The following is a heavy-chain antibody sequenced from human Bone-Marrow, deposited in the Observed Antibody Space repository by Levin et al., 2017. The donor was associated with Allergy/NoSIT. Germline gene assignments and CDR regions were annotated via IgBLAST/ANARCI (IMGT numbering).Heavy chain of an antibody. Sequence: GGSLRLSCAASGFTFSNAWMSWVRQAPGKGLEWVGRIKSKTDGGTTDYAAPVKGRFTISRDDSKNTLYLQMNSLKTEDTAVYYCTTDLITMNERDAFDIWGQGTMVTVSS. J-gene: IGHJ3*02. CDR2: IKSKTDGGTT. CDR3: TTDLITMNERDAFDI. D-gene: IGHD3-22*01. V-gene: IGHV3-15*01. CDR1: GFTFSNAW.